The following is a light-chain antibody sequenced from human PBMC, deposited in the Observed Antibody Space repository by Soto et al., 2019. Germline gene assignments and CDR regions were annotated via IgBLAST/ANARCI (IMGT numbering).Light chain of an antibody. CDR3: LIYYGGAQEV. V-gene: IGLV7-43*01. Sequence: QTVVTQEPSLTVSPGGTVTLTCAASTGAVTSGYYPNWFPKKPGQAPRALIYSTSNKHYCTPARFSGSLLGGKSALTLSGVEPDDAAEDYCLIYYGGAQEVFGGGTNLTVL. CDR2: STS. CDR1: TGAVTSGYY. J-gene: IGLJ2*01.